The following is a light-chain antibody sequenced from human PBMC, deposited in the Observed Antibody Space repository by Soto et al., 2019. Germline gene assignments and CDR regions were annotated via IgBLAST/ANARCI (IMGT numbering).Light chain of an antibody. J-gene: IGLJ2*01. CDR2: EVS. Sequence: QSVLTQPASVSGSPGQSITISCTGTSSDFGGYNYVSWYQQHPGKAPKLMSYEVSNRPSGVSNRFSGSKSGNTASLTISGLQAEDEADYYCSSYTSSSTHLFGGGTKLTVL. V-gene: IGLV2-14*01. CDR3: SSYTSSSTHL. CDR1: SSDFGGYNY.